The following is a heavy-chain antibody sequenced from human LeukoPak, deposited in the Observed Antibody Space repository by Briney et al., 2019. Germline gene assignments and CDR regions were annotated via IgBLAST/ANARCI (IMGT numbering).Heavy chain of an antibody. J-gene: IGHJ6*02. CDR3: KVDSGCAYYGMDV. V-gene: IGHV3-15*01. Sequence: GGSLRLSCTASGFTFSSLAMTWVRQAPGKGLEWVGRIKSKTDGGTTDYAAPVKGRFTISRDDSKNTLYLQMNSLKTEDTAVYYCKVDSGCAYYGMDVWGQGTTVTVSS. D-gene: IGHD5-12*01. CDR2: IKSKTDGGTT. CDR1: GFTFSSLA.